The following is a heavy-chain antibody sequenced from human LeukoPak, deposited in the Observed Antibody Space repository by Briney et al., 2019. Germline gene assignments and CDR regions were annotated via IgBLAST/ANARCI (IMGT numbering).Heavy chain of an antibody. CDR1: GFTFSSYS. V-gene: IGHV3-48*04. CDR3: ARDLSSVGAAYFDY. J-gene: IGHJ4*02. Sequence: PGGSLRLSCAASGFTFSSYSMNWVRQAPGKGLEWVSYISSSSSTIYYADSVKGRFTISRGNAKNSLYLQMNSLRAEDTAVYYCARDLSSVGAAYFDYWGQGTLVTVSS. D-gene: IGHD1-26*01. CDR2: ISSSSSTI.